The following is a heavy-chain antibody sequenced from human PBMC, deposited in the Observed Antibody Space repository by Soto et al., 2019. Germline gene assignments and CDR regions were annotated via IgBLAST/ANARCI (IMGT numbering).Heavy chain of an antibody. CDR3: AKDSRALYDMMYYFDY. D-gene: IGHD3-9*01. CDR1: GFTFDDYA. V-gene: IGHV3-9*01. Sequence: EVQLVESGGGLVQPGRSLRLSCAASGFTFDDYAMHWVRQAPGKGLEWVSGISWNSGSIGYADSVKGRFTISRDNAKNSLYLQMNSLRAEDTALYYCAKDSRALYDMMYYFDYWGQGTLVTVSS. J-gene: IGHJ4*02. CDR2: ISWNSGSI.